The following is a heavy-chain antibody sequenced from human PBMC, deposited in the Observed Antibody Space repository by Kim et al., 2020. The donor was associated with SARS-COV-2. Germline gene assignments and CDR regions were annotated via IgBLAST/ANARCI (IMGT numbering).Heavy chain of an antibody. D-gene: IGHD3-3*01. V-gene: IGHV1-8*01. J-gene: IGHJ6*02. CDR2: KNPNSGNT. Sequence: ASVKVSCKASGYTFTSYDINWVRQATGQGLEWMGWKNPNSGNTGYAQKFQGRVTMTRNTSISTAYMELSSLRSEDTAVYYCARGGIEMGTIFGVVIKSYGMDVWGQGTTVTVSS. CDR3: ARGGIEMGTIFGVVIKSYGMDV. CDR1: GYTFTSYD.